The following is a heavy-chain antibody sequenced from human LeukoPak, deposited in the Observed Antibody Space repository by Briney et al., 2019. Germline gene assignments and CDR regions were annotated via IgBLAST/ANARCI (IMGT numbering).Heavy chain of an antibody. CDR3: ARGCSSTSCYSGFQH. CDR1: GGTFSSYA. J-gene: IGHJ1*01. CDR2: IIPIFGTA. Sequence: GSSVKVSCKASGGTFSSYAISWVRQAPGQGLEWMGGIIPIFGTANYAQKFQGRVTITADESTSTAYMELSSLRSEDTAVYYCARGCSSTSCYSGFQHWGQGTLVTVSS. V-gene: IGHV1-69*01. D-gene: IGHD2-2*02.